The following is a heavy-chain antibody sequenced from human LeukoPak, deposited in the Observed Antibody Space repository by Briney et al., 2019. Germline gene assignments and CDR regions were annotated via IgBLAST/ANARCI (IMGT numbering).Heavy chain of an antibody. CDR1: GDSVSSNSAT. D-gene: IGHD3-22*01. Sequence: SQTLSLTCALSGDSVSSNSATWIWIRQSPSRGLEWLGRTYYRSKWYNDYAVSVKSRLTINPDTSKNQFSLQLNSVTPEDTAVYYCARDHYDSSGYYLGSDYWGQGTLVTVSS. J-gene: IGHJ4*02. CDR2: TYYRSKWYN. CDR3: ARDHYDSSGYYLGSDY. V-gene: IGHV6-1*01.